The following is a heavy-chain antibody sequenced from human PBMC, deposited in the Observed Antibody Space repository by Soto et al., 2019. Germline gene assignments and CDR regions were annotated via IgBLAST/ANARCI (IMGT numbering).Heavy chain of an antibody. D-gene: IGHD3-22*01. CDR1: GYTFRTYG. V-gene: IGHV1-18*01. CDR2: SSSYNDKT. CDR3: ARDSHDYDSSYWYFDF. J-gene: IGHJ2*01. Sequence: QVQLVQSGAEVKKPGASVKVSCKTSGYTFRTYGISWVRQAPGQGLEWMGWSSSYNDKTKYSQKIEGRATMTTDTYTSTAYLELRSLRADDTAVYYCARDSHDYDSSYWYFDFWGRGTLVTVSS.